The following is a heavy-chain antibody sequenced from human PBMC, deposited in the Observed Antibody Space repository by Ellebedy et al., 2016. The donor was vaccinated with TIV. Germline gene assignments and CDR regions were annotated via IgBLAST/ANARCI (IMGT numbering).Heavy chain of an antibody. Sequence: SETLSLTXAVYGGSFSGYYWSWIRQPPGKGLEWIGEINHSGSTNYNPSLKSRVTISVDTSKNQFSLKLSSVIAANTAVYYCARGERYSSSWYGSRTNWFNPWGQGTLVTVSS. CDR3: ARGERYSSSWYGSRTNWFNP. J-gene: IGHJ5*02. CDR2: INHSGST. V-gene: IGHV4-34*01. CDR1: GGSFSGYY. D-gene: IGHD6-13*01.